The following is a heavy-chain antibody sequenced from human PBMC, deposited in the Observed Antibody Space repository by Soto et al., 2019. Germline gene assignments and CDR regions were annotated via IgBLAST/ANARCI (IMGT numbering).Heavy chain of an antibody. D-gene: IGHD3-10*01. CDR2: INDTGNI. CDR3: ARGLILWFGELSRRGGYYYYMDV. Sequence: QVQLQQWGAGLLKPSETLSLTCAVYGGSFSGYQWTWIRQTPGKGLEWIGEINDTGNINYNPSLKSRVTIFIDTPKKQISLKLPSLTAADTAVYYCARGLILWFGELSRRGGYYYYMDVWGKGTTVTVSS. CDR1: GGSFSGYQ. V-gene: IGHV4-34*01. J-gene: IGHJ6*03.